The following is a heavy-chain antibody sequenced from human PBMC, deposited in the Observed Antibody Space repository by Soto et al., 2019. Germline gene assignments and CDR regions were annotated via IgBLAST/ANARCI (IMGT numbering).Heavy chain of an antibody. D-gene: IGHD2-8*01. J-gene: IGHJ1*01. CDR2: ISGSGGST. Sequence: GGSLRLSCAASGFTFSSYAMSWVRQAPGKGLEWVSAISGSGGSTYYADSVKGRFTISRDDSKNTLYLQMNSLRAEDTAVYYGAKDVNVDEDFQHWGQGTLVTVSS. CDR1: GFTFSSYA. V-gene: IGHV3-23*01. CDR3: AKDVNVDEDFQH.